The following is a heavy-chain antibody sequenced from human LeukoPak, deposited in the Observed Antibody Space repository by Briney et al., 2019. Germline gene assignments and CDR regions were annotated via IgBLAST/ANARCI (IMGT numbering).Heavy chain of an antibody. V-gene: IGHV3-23*01. CDR1: GFTFSSYV. Sequence: PGGSLRLSCAVSGFTFSSYVMSWVRQAPGKGLEWVAAISGTGGSTYYADSVKGRIIISRDNSKNTVFLHMNNLRHEDTATYYCAKRVNGAFDIWGQGTMVSVSS. CDR3: AKRVNGAFDI. J-gene: IGHJ3*02. CDR2: ISGTGGST.